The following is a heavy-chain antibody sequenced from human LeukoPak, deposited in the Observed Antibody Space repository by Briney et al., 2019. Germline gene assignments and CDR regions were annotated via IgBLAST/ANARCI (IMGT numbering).Heavy chain of an antibody. Sequence: ASVKVSCKASGYTFTGYYIHWVRQAPGQGLEWMGWINPNSGGTYYAQKFQGRVTMTRDTSISTAYMELSRLRSDDTAVYYCARDAPRGYCSGGSCYSAALYWGQGTLVTVSS. J-gene: IGHJ4*02. CDR2: INPNSGGT. CDR3: ARDAPRGYCSGGSCYSAALY. CDR1: GYTFTGYY. D-gene: IGHD2-15*01. V-gene: IGHV1-2*02.